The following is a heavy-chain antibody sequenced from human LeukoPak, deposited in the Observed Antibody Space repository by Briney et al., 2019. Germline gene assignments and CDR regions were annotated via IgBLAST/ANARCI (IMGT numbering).Heavy chain of an antibody. V-gene: IGHV3-53*04. CDR3: ARDRNALDI. J-gene: IGHJ3*02. CDR1: GFTVSSNY. CDR2: IHSGGST. Sequence: PGGSLRLSCAASGFTVSSNYMSWVRQAPGKGLEWVSVIHSGGSTYYADSVKGRFTISRHNSKNTLYLQMNNLRAEDTALYFCARDRNALDIWGQGTMVTVSS.